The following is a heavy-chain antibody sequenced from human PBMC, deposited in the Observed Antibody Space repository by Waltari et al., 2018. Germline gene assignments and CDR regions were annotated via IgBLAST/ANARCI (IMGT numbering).Heavy chain of an antibody. CDR3: AGAYCGGDCYSLAFDI. J-gene: IGHJ3*02. CDR2: IYYSGST. CDR1: GGSISSSSYY. D-gene: IGHD2-21*02. Sequence: QLQLQESGPGLVKPSETLSLTCTVSGGSISSSSYYWGWIRQPPGKGLEWIGSIYYSGSTYYTPSLKSRVTISVDTSKNQFSLKLSSVTAADTAVYYCAGAYCGGDCYSLAFDIWGQGTMVTVSS. V-gene: IGHV4-39*07.